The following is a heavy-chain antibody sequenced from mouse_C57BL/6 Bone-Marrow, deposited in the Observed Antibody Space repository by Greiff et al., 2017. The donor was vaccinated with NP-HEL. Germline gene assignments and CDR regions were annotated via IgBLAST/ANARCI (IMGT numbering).Heavy chain of an antibody. V-gene: IGHV5-17*01. J-gene: IGHJ4*01. Sequence: EVQRVESGGGLVKPGGSLKLSCAASGFTFSDYGMHWVRQAPEKGLEWVAYISSGSSTIYYADTVKGRFTISSDNAKNTLFLQMTILRSEDTAMYYCARPYYYGSSYRGDRDYYAMDYWGQGTSVTVSS. CDR3: ARPYYYGSSYRGDRDYYAMDY. CDR1: GFTFSDYG. CDR2: ISSGSSTI. D-gene: IGHD1-1*01.